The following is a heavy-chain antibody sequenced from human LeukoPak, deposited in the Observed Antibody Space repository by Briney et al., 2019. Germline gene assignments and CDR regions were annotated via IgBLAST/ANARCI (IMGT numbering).Heavy chain of an antibody. V-gene: IGHV3-30*04. J-gene: IGHJ4*02. D-gene: IGHD6-19*01. CDR1: GFTFSSYA. Sequence: PGGSLRLSCAASGFTFSSYAMHWVRQAPGKGREWVAVISYDGSNKYYADSVKGRFTISRDNSKNTLYLQMNSLRAEDTAVYYCARDPTIAVAGPYYFDYWGQGTLVTVSS. CDR2: ISYDGSNK. CDR3: ARDPTIAVAGPYYFDY.